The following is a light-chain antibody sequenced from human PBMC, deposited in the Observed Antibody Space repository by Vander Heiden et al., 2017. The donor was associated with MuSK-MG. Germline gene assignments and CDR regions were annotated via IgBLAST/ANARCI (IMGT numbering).Light chain of an antibody. CDR2: DAS. CDR1: QDISNY. J-gene: IGKJ2*01. CDR3: QQDDNLPYT. V-gene: IGKV1-33*01. Sequence: DIQLTQSPYSLSASVGDSVTITCQASQDISNYLNWYQQKPGKAPKLLIYDASNLETGVPSRFSGSGSGTDFTFTISSLQPEDVATYYCQQDDNLPYTFGQGTKLEIK.